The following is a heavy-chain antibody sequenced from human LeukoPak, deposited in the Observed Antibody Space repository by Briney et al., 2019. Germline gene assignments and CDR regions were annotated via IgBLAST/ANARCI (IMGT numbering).Heavy chain of an antibody. CDR3: AKDLGGSYGYYYGMDV. CDR2: ISYDGSNK. V-gene: IGHV3-30*18. D-gene: IGHD1-26*01. CDR1: GFTFSSYG. Sequence: GGSLRLSCAASGFTFSSYGMHWVRQAPGKGPEWVAVISYDGSNKYYADSVKGRFTISRDNSKNTLYLQMNSLRAEDTAVYYCAKDLGGSYGYYYGMDVWGQGTTVTVSS. J-gene: IGHJ6*02.